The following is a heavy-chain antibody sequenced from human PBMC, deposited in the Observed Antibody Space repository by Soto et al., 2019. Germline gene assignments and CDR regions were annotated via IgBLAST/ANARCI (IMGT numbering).Heavy chain of an antibody. D-gene: IGHD3-10*01. J-gene: IGHJ4*02. V-gene: IGHV3-30-3*01. Sequence: QVQLVESGGGVVQPGRSLRLSCAASGFTFSSYAMHWVRQAPGKGLEWVAVISYDGSNKYYADSVKGRFTISRDNSKNTLYLQMNSLRAEDTAVYYCARGSSGSHLPPFRYWGQGTLVTVSS. CDR2: ISYDGSNK. CDR3: ARGSSGSHLPPFRY. CDR1: GFTFSSYA.